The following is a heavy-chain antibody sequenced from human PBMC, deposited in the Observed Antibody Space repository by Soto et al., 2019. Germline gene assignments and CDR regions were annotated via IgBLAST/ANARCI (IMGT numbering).Heavy chain of an antibody. Sequence: QVQLQESGPGLVKSSETLSLTCRVSGGSISNYFWSWIRQPPGKGLEWIGYIFNSGSTIYSPSLTSRVTLTLDTSKNQFSLRLGSATGADTAIYYCARGPETYYMDVWGKGTAVTASS. J-gene: IGHJ6*03. V-gene: IGHV4-59*01. CDR1: GGSISNYF. CDR3: ARGPETYYMDV. CDR2: IFNSGST.